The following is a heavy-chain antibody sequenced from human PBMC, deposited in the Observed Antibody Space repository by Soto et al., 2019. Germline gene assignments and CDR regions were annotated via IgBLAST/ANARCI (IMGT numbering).Heavy chain of an antibody. CDR3: SRAPFASGSGWYDY. J-gene: IGHJ4*02. Sequence: QVQLVQSGPEVKKPGASVKVSCKASGYTFTTYYIHWVRQAPGQGLEWMGIINPNSGSTNSAQKFQGRFTMARDTSTSTVYMELSSLRSEDTAVYYCSRAPFASGSGWYDYWGQGTLVTVSS. D-gene: IGHD6-19*01. CDR2: INPNSGST. CDR1: GYTFTTYY. V-gene: IGHV1-46*03.